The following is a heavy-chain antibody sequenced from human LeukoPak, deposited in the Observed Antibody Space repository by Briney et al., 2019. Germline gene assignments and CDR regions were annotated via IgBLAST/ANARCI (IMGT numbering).Heavy chain of an antibody. J-gene: IGHJ3*02. CDR3: ARARSTVLNDAYDI. Sequence: SVKVSCKASGGSFRGHGISWVRQAPGQGPQWMGGIIPVFHTTNYAQEFQGRVTLIIDESTSMAYMELSSLRSDDTAVYFRARARSTVLNDAYDIWGQGTMVTVSS. CDR1: GGSFRGHG. D-gene: IGHD2-2*01. V-gene: IGHV1-69*05. CDR2: IIPVFHTT.